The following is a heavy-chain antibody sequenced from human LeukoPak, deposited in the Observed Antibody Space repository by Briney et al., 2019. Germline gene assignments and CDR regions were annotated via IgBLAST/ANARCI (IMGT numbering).Heavy chain of an antibody. V-gene: IGHV1-58*02. Sequence: SVKVSCKASGFTFSSSTMEWVRQARGQRPEWIGWVVVSGGTIIYALKFHERITITTDMSTIFAYMQLSSLKFEDTADYYCAAGRDSSGRDVFDIWGQGTMVTVSS. CDR1: GFTFSSST. J-gene: IGHJ3*02. D-gene: IGHD3-22*01. CDR3: AAGRDSSGRDVFDI. CDR2: VVVSGGTI.